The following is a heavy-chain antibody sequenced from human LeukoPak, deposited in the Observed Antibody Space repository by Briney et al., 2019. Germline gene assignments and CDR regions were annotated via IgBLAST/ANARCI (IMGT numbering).Heavy chain of an antibody. V-gene: IGHV3-33*01. CDR1: GFTFRSYG. CDR3: ARGGYTYGFFDY. D-gene: IGHD5-18*01. J-gene: IGHJ4*02. Sequence: EGSLRLSCAASGFTFRSYGMHWVRQAPGKGLEWVAVIRFDGTSQYYADSVKGRFTISRDNSKNTLSLQMNSLRAEDTAVYYCARGGYTYGFFDYWGQGTLVTVSS. CDR2: IRFDGTSQ.